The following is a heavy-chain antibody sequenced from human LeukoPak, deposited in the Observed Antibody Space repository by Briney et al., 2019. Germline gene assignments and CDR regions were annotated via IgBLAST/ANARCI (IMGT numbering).Heavy chain of an antibody. V-gene: IGHV3-23*01. D-gene: IGHD6-13*01. CDR1: GFTFSSYA. CDR2: ISGRVGST. CDR3: AKDYVGIAAVFTMWFDP. J-gene: IGHJ5*02. Sequence: GGSLRLSCAAAGFTFSSYAMSWVRQAPGKGLEWVSSISGRVGSTYYADSVKGRFTISRDNSKNTLSIQMNSLRAEDTAVYYGAKDYVGIAAVFTMWFDPWGQGTLVTVSS.